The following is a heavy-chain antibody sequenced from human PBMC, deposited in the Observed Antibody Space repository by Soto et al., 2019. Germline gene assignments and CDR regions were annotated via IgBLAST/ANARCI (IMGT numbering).Heavy chain of an antibody. CDR1: GFTFSSYA. V-gene: IGHV3-30-3*01. Sequence: QVQLVESGGGVVQPGRSLRLSCAASGFTFSSYAMHWVRQAPGKGLEWVAVISYDGSNKYYADSVKGRFTISRDNSKNTLYLQMNSLRAEDTAVYYCARSKSDLTTRGWFDPWGQGTLVTVSS. D-gene: IGHD3-9*01. CDR2: ISYDGSNK. CDR3: ARSKSDLTTRGWFDP. J-gene: IGHJ5*02.